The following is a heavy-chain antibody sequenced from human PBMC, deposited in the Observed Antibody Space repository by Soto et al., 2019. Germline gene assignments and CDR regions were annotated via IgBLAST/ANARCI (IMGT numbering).Heavy chain of an antibody. J-gene: IGHJ4*02. Sequence: GESLRLSCEASGFIFSDYYMSWIRQAPGKGLEWVSYISGSGSTIYLADSVKGRFTISRDNAKNSLYLQMHSLRAEDTAVYYCERDEHSTGLWGQGTLVTVSS. CDR1: GFIFSDYY. V-gene: IGHV3-11*01. CDR2: ISGSGSTI. D-gene: IGHD3-22*01. CDR3: ERDEHSTGL.